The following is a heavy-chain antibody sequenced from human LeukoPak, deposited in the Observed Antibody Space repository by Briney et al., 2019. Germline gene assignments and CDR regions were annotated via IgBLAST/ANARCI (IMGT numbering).Heavy chain of an antibody. D-gene: IGHD6-19*01. J-gene: IGHJ6*02. CDR3: ARDAVAGAITYYYYGMDV. V-gene: IGHV3-21*01. CDR1: GFTISSYS. Sequence: GGSLRLSCAASGFTISSYSMNWVRQTPGKGLEWVSSISSSSSYIYYADSVKGRFTISRDNAKNSLYLQMNSLRAEDTAVYYCARDAVAGAITYYYYGMDVWGQGTTVTVSS. CDR2: ISSSSSYI.